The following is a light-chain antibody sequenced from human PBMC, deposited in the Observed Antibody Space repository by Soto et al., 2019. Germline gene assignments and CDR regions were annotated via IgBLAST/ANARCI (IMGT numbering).Light chain of an antibody. CDR3: QEYNNWRPIT. CDR1: QSISGT. J-gene: IGKJ4*01. V-gene: IGKV3-15*01. Sequence: EIRVTQYPVTLSGSPGGRATLSCGAGQSISGTLAWYQQKTGQAPRLLMYGASTRATSFPARFSGSGSGTDFTLIISSLKSEDFAVYYCQEYNNWRPITFGGGTKVDIK. CDR2: GAS.